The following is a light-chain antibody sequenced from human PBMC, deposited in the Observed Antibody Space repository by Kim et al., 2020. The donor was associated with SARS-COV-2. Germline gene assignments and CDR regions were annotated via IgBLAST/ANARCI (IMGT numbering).Light chain of an antibody. CDR1: QDIANY. V-gene: IGKV1-27*01. CDR2: AAS. J-gene: IGKJ1*01. Sequence: SVGDGVTITCRASQDIANYLAWYQQKPGKVPKLLVYAASALKSGVPSRFSGNRSGTDFTLTISNLQPEDVATYYCQKYDSAPWTFGQGTKVDIK. CDR3: QKYDSAPWT.